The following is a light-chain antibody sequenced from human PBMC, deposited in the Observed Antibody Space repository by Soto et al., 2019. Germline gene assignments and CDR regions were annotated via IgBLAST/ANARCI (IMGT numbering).Light chain of an antibody. J-gene: IGLJ2*01. V-gene: IGLV1-40*01. CDR1: SSDIGAGYR. CDR2: DNT. CDR3: QSFDKYLSAVV. Sequence: QSVLTQPPSVSGAPGERVTISCTGSSSDIGAGYRVRWYQQVTGTAPKLLIYDNTNRPSGVSVRFSGSKSGTSASLAISGLQAEDEADYYCQSFDKYLSAVVFGGGTKVTVL.